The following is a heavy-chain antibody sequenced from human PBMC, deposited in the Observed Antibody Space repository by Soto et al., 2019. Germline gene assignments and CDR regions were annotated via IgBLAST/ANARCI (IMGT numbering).Heavy chain of an antibody. CDR1: GFTFSSYS. CDR2: ISSGSDYI. CDR3: ARSPVGDAFNV. Sequence: EVQLVESGGGLVKPGGSLRLSCAASGFTFSSYSKNWVRQAPGKGLEWVSSISSGSDYIFYADSVKGRFTISRDNAKNSLFLQMNSPTAEDTAVYYCARSPVGDAFNVWGQGTVVTVSS. V-gene: IGHV3-21*01. J-gene: IGHJ3*01.